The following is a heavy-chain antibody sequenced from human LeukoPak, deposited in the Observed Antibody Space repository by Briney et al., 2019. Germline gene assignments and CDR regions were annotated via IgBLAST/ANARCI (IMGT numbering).Heavy chain of an antibody. J-gene: IGHJ6*02. Sequence: PSETLSLTCAVSGGSISSGGYSWSWIRQPPGKGLEWIGYIYHSGSTYYNPSLKSRVTISVDRSKNQFSLKLSSVTAADTAVYYCAGGGAVVYGMGVWGQGTTVTVSS. CDR2: IYHSGST. V-gene: IGHV4-30-2*01. CDR1: GGSISSGGYS. D-gene: IGHD2-15*01. CDR3: AGGGAVVYGMGV.